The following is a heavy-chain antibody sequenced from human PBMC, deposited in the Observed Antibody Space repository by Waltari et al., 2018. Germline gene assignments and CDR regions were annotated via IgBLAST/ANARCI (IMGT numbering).Heavy chain of an antibody. D-gene: IGHD3-22*01. V-gene: IGHV3-53*01. J-gene: IGHJ6*02. CDR3: SRDSSSGYSYGMDV. Sequence: EVQLVESGGGLIQPGGSLRLSCAASGFTVSSNYMSWVRQAPGKGLEWVSGIYSGVSTYYADSVKGRCTISRDNSNNTLYLQMNSLRAEDTAVYYCSRDSSSGYSYGMDVWGQGTTVTVSS. CDR2: IYSGVST. CDR1: GFTVSSNY.